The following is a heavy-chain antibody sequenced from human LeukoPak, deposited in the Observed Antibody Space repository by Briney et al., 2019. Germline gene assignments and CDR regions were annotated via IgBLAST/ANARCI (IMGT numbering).Heavy chain of an antibody. CDR1: GFTVSSNY. Sequence: GGSLRLSCAASGFTVSSNYISWVRQAPGKGLEWVSVIYSGGGTNYADSVKGRFTISRDNSKNTLYLQMNSLRAEDTAVYYCAKDDGDIVEYYFDYWGQGTLVTVSS. D-gene: IGHD3-16*02. V-gene: IGHV3-53*01. CDR3: AKDDGDIVEYYFDY. J-gene: IGHJ4*02. CDR2: IYSGGGT.